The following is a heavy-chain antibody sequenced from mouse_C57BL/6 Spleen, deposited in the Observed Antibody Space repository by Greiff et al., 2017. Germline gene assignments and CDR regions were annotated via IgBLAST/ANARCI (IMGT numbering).Heavy chain of an antibody. CDR2: ISGGGGNT. CDR1: GFTFSSYT. V-gene: IGHV5-9*01. J-gene: IGHJ1*03. Sequence: EVKVVESGGGLVKPGGSLKLSCAASGFTFSSYTMSWVRQTPEQRLEWVATISGGGGNTYYPDSVKGRFTLSRDNAKNTLYLQMSSLRSEDTALYYCARHEDVYPYWYFDVWGTGTTVTVSS. CDR3: ARHEDVYPYWYFDV.